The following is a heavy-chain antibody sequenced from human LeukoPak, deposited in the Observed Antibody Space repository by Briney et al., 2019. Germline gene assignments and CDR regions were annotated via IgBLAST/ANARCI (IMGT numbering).Heavy chain of an antibody. V-gene: IGHV1-46*01. Sequence: GASVKVSCKASGGAFSSYAISWVRQAPGQGLEWMGVINPSGGSTSYAQNFQGRVTMTRDMSTSTVYMELSSLRADDTAVYYCARYPGYDYVWGSFNWFDPWGQGTLVTVSS. CDR1: GGAFSSYA. CDR2: INPSGGST. J-gene: IGHJ5*02. D-gene: IGHD3-16*01. CDR3: ARYPGYDYVWGSFNWFDP.